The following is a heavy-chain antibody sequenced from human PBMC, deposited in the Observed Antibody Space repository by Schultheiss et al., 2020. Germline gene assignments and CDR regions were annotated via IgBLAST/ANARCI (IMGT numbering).Heavy chain of an antibody. CDR3: AGRTHYYYYYGMDV. J-gene: IGHJ6*02. Sequence: SATLALTCTVSGGSISSSSYYWGWIRQHPGKGLEWIGEIYHSGSTNYNPSLKSRVTISVDKSKNQFSLKLSSVTAADTAVYYCAGRTHYYYYYGMDVWGPGTTFTVSS. CDR1: GGSISSSSYY. D-gene: IGHD2-2*01. CDR2: IYHSGST. V-gene: IGHV4-39*07.